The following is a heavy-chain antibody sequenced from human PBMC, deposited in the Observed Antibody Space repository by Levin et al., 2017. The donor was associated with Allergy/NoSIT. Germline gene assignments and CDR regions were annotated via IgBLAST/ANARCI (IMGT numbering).Heavy chain of an antibody. J-gene: IGHJ4*02. CDR3: AREVDYGDYRVDY. Sequence: AGGSLRLSCAASGFTFSNYAMNWVRQAPGKGLEWVSSISSDNSYIHYADSVKGRFTISRDNAKNSLYLEMNSLRAEDTAVYYCAREVDYGDYRVDYWGQGTLVTVSS. CDR2: ISSDNSYI. V-gene: IGHV3-21*01. D-gene: IGHD4-17*01. CDR1: GFTFSNYA.